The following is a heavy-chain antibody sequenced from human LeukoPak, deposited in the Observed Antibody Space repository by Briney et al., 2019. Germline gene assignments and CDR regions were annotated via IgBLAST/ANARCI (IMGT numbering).Heavy chain of an antibody. J-gene: IGHJ3*01. D-gene: IGHD3-22*01. CDR2: ISYLGST. CDR1: GDSFTTHY. V-gene: IGHV4-59*11. CDR3: ASDSISMNAFDA. Sequence: PSETLSLTCNVSGDSFTTHYWSWIRQPPGRGLEWIGYISYLGSTNYNPSLKSRVTISIDTSKNEVSLMLTSVTAADTAVYYCASDSISMNAFDAWGQGTMVTVSS.